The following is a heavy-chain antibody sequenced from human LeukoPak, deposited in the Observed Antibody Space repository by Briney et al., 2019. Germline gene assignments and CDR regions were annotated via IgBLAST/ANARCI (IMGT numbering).Heavy chain of an antibody. V-gene: IGHV3-23*01. CDR1: GFSLSSYN. CDR2: ISGSGGST. Sequence: GGSLRLSCVASGFSLSSYNMNWVRQAPGKGLEWVSAISGSGGSTYYADSVKGRFTISRDNSKNTLYLQMNSLRAEDTAVYYCAKAISVGATTDAADWGQGTLVTVSS. CDR3: AKAISVGATTDAAD. J-gene: IGHJ4*02. D-gene: IGHD1-26*01.